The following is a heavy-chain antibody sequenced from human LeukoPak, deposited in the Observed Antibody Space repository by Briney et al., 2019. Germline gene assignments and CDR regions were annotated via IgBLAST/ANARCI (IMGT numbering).Heavy chain of an antibody. CDR3: ARVAAEVVGVPGAIGFGWLRRDYYYMDV. V-gene: IGHV1-2*02. CDR2: INPNSGGT. Sequence: ASVKVSCKASGYTFTADYIHWVRQAPGQGLEWMGWINPNSGGTNYAQKFQGRVTMTRDMSTSTVYMELSSLRSEDTAVYYCARVAAEVVGVPGAIGFGWLRRDYYYMDVWGKGTTVIVSS. CDR1: GYTFTADY. D-gene: IGHD2-2*02. J-gene: IGHJ6*03.